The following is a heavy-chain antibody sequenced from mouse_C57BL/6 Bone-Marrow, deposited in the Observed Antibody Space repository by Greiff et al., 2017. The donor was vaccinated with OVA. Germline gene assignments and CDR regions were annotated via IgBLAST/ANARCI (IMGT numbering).Heavy chain of an antibody. CDR2: IDPENGDT. V-gene: IGHV14-4*01. CDR3: TTWGYYGEDY. Sequence: VQLQQSGAELVRPGASVTLSCKASGFNIKDDYMHWVKQTPVQGLEWIGWIDPENGDTEYTSKFKGKAIMTADTSSNTAYLQLSSLTSEDTAVYYCTTWGYYGEDYGGQGTTLTVSS. D-gene: IGHD1-1*01. J-gene: IGHJ2*01. CDR1: GFNIKDDY.